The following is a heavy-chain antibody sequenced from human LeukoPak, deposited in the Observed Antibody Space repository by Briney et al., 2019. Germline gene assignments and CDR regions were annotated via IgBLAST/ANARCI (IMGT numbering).Heavy chain of an antibody. J-gene: IGHJ4*02. CDR1: GYSFTDYW. CDR3: VRPEDYLWEKNRYSYHFDL. Sequence: GESLKISCKTSGYSFTDYWIGWVRQMPGKGLEWMGFIYPSDSGTRYSPSFQGQVTISADKSISTVYLYWSSLRASDTAIYYCVRPEDYLWEKNRYSYHFDLWGQGTLVTVSS. V-gene: IGHV5-51*01. D-gene: IGHD3-16*02. CDR2: IYPSDSGT.